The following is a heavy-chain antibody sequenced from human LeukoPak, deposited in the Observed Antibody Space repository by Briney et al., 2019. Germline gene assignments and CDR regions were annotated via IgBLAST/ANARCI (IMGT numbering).Heavy chain of an antibody. D-gene: IGHD6-13*01. Sequence: SQTLSLTCAISGDSVSSNSAARNWIRQSPSRGLEWLGRTYYRSKLYNDYAVSVKSRITINPDTSKNQFSLQLNYVTPEDTAVYYCASSPYSSSWLAAPDAFDIWGQGTMVTVSS. CDR1: GDSVSSNSAA. CDR2: TYYRSKLYN. J-gene: IGHJ3*02. V-gene: IGHV6-1*01. CDR3: ASSPYSSSWLAAPDAFDI.